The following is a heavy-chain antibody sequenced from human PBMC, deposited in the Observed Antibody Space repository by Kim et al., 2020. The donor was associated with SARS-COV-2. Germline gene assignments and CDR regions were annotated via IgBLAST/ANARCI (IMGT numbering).Heavy chain of an antibody. V-gene: IGHV4-39*02. CDR2: FFSNGDT. D-gene: IGHD1-1*01. J-gene: IGHJ5*02. CDR1: GGSISSNHY. CDR3: ARLERSPNPSGIDP. Sequence: SETLSLTCTVSGGSISSNHYWGWIRQPPGKGLEWIGSFFSNGDTSHNPSLRGRVTISVDTSKNDFSLRLTSVTAADTAVYYCARLERSPNPSGIDPWGQGTLVTVSS.